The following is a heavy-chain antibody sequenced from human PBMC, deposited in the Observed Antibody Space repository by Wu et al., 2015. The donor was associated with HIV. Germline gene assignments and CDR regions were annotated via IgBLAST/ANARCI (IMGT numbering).Heavy chain of an antibody. CDR1: GYTFTGYY. CDR3: VRGARGMPKGAFDI. Sequence: QVQLVQSGAEVKKPGASVKVSCKASGYTFTGYYIHWVRQAPGQGLEWMGWINPNSGGTNYAQTFQGRVTMTRDTSISTVYMELSRLISDDTVVYYCVRGARGMPKGAFDIWGQGTLVIVSS. J-gene: IGHJ3*02. CDR2: INPNSGGT. D-gene: IGHD3-16*01. V-gene: IGHV1-2*02.